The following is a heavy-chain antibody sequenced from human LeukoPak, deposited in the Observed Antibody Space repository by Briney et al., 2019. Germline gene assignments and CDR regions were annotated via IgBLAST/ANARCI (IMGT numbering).Heavy chain of an antibody. V-gene: IGHV3-23*01. Sequence: TGGSLRRSCAASGFTFSSYAMSWVRQAPGKGLEWVSAISGTGDTTYYADSVKGRFSISRDNSKNTLHLQMNSLRAEDTAVYYCAKDRQWLVWDYWGQGTLVTVSS. CDR3: AKDRQWLVWDY. J-gene: IGHJ4*02. D-gene: IGHD6-19*01. CDR2: ISGTGDTT. CDR1: GFTFSSYA.